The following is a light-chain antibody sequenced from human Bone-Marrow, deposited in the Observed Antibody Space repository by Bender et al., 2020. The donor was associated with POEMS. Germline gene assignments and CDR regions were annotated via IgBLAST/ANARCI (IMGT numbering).Light chain of an antibody. V-gene: IGLV2-14*03. Sequence: QSVLTQPASVSGSPGQSITISCTGTSSDIGGYNYVSWYQQRPGEAPKLLIYGVTDRPSGVSNRFSGSKSGNTASLTISGLQLEDEADYYCSSYATSGARVFGTGTKVTVL. J-gene: IGLJ1*01. CDR1: SSDIGGYNY. CDR2: GVT. CDR3: SSYATSGARV.